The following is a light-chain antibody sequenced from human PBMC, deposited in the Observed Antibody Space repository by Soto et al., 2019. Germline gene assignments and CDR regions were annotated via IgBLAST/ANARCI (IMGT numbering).Light chain of an antibody. CDR1: SSDVGGYNY. J-gene: IGLJ2*01. Sequence: QSVLTQPASVSGSPGQSITISCTGTSSDVGGYNYVSWYQQHPGKAPKLMIYDVSNRPSGVSNRFSGSKSGNTASLPISGLKAEDEADYYCSSYTSSSTLVVFGGGTKLTVL. V-gene: IGLV2-14*01. CDR2: DVS. CDR3: SSYTSSSTLVV.